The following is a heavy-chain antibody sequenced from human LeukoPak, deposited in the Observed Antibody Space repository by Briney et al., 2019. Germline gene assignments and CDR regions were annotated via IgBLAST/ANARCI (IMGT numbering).Heavy chain of an antibody. Sequence: SVTVSCTASGGTFSSYAISWVRQAPGQGLEWMGGIIPIFGTANYAQKFQGRDTITADESTSTAYMELSSLRSEDTAVYYCARGPDSSGRGGFIWGYYWGQGTLVTVSS. J-gene: IGHJ4*02. CDR3: ARGPDSSGRGGFIWGYY. V-gene: IGHV1-69*01. D-gene: IGHD6-19*01. CDR2: IIPIFGTA. CDR1: GGTFSSYA.